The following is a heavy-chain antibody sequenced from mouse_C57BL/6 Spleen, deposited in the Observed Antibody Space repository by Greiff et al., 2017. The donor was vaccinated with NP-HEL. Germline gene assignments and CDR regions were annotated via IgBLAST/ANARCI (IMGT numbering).Heavy chain of an antibody. Sequence: VQLQQSGPGLVAPSQSLSITCTVSGFSLTSYGVDWVRQSPGKGLEWLGVIWGVGRTTYNSALKSRLSISKDNSKSQVFLKMNSLQTDDTAMYYCASGITTGARDYWGQGPSVPVPS. CDR1: GFSLTSYG. CDR2: IWGVGRT. D-gene: IGHD1-1*01. V-gene: IGHV2-6*01. J-gene: IGHJ4*01. CDR3: ASGITTGARDY.